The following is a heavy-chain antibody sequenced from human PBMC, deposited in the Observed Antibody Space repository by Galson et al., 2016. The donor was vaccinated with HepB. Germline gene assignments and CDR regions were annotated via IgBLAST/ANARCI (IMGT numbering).Heavy chain of an antibody. D-gene: IGHD7-27*01. CDR2: ISSYNGNT. Sequence: QSGAEVKKPGASVKVSCKASGYTFIKYGVTWVRQAPGQGLEWMGCISSYNGNTNYAQKLQDRVTMTTDTSTNTAYMELRSLRSDDTAVYYCARDGGRFRWGSPDGMDVWGQGTTVIVSS. V-gene: IGHV1-18*01. CDR3: ARDGGRFRWGSPDGMDV. CDR1: GYTFIKYG. J-gene: IGHJ6*02.